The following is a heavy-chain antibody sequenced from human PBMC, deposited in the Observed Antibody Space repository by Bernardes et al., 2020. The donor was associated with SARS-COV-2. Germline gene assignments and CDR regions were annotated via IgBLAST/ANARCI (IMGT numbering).Heavy chain of an antibody. D-gene: IGHD6-6*01. Sequence: GGSLRLSCAASGFTLSTSWMTWVRQAPGTGLAWVALINPDGSEQFYVDSVKGRFTISRDNAKNSLFMEMNTLRAEDTAVYYCARIYSTSSFDFDYWGQGTLVTGS. CDR3: ARIYSTSSFDFDY. V-gene: IGHV3-7*01. J-gene: IGHJ4*02. CDR1: GFTLSTSW. CDR2: INPDGSEQ.